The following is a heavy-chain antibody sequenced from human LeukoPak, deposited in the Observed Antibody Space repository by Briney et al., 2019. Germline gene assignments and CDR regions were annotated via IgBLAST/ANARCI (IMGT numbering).Heavy chain of an antibody. J-gene: IGHJ4*02. CDR3: ARDGGYSYGHHTFDY. CDR2: IGGSDGST. V-gene: IGHV3-23*01. CDR1: GFTFTNYA. D-gene: IGHD5-18*01. Sequence: GGSLRLSCAASGFTFTNYAMTWVRQAPGKGLEWVSGIGGSDGSTYYADSVKGRFTISRDNAKNSLYLQMNSLRAEDTAVYYCARDGGYSYGHHTFDYWGQGTLVTVSS.